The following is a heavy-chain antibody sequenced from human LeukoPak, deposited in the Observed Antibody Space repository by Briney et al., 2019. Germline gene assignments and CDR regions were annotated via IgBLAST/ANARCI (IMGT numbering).Heavy chain of an antibody. J-gene: IGHJ4*02. CDR1: GFTSSTYW. CDR2: IIQDGSEK. V-gene: IGHV3-7*01. CDR3: GRFEHKAGIVGALYFDC. Sequence: GGSLRLSCAASGFTSSTYWMTWVRQAPGKGLEWVAHIIQDGSEKYYVDSVRGRFTLSRDNTKSTLYIQMISMRAEDAAVYYCGRFEHKAGIVGALYFDCWGQGTLVTVSS. D-gene: IGHD1-26*01.